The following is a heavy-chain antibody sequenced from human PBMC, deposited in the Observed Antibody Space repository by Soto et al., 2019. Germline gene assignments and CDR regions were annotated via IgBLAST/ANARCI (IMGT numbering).Heavy chain of an antibody. V-gene: IGHV3-74*01. CDR3: ARRIAVAGTYDH. Sequence: EVQLVESGGGVVQPGGSLRLSCAASGFTFNSYWMHWVRQVPGKGLECVSRIDGDGTTTHYADSVKGRFTISRDNAKNTLYLQMNSLRAEDSAVYLCARRIAVAGTYDHWGQGTLVTVSS. J-gene: IGHJ4*02. D-gene: IGHD6-19*01. CDR1: GFTFNSYW. CDR2: IDGDGTTT.